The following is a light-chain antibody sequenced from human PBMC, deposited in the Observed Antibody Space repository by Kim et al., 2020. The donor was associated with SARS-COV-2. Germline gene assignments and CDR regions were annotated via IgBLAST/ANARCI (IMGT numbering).Light chain of an antibody. Sequence: DIQMTQSPSSLSASVGDRVTITCRASQDIATFLNWYQQKPGRAPKLLIFGAFHLQSGVPSRFSGSGYGVDFTLTISGLQSEESATYYCQQSHSSPVTFGQGTKVEI. V-gene: IGKV1-39*01. CDR3: QQSHSSPVT. CDR2: GAF. CDR1: QDIATF. J-gene: IGKJ2*01.